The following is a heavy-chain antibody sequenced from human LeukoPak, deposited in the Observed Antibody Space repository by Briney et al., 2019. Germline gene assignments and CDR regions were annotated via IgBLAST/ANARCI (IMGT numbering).Heavy chain of an antibody. D-gene: IGHD1/OR15-1a*01. CDR2: SSYSGST. CDR3: ARYVGNTLYFLDY. J-gene: IGHJ4*02. CDR1: GDTFSNYY. Sequence: SETLSLTCAVSGDTFSNYYWSWLRQPPGKRLEWIGHSSYSGSTKYNPSLNSRVTLSVDTSKNQLSLKLTSVIASVTAVYYCARYVGNTLYFLDYWGQGILVTVSS. V-gene: IGHV4-59*08.